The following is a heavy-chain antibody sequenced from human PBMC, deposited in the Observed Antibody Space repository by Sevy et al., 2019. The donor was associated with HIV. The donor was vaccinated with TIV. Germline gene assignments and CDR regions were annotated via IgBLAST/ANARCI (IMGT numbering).Heavy chain of an antibody. CDR3: AKHYIHDIADGWYFDL. D-gene: IGHD6-13*01. Sequence: GESLKISCAASGFTFNNYAMSWVRQAPGKGLEGKGLEWVSTISGGGGGTYYVDSVRGRFTISRDNSKNTLYLQVNSLRVEDTAVYYCAKHYIHDIADGWYFDLWGRGTLVTVSS. V-gene: IGHV3-23*01. J-gene: IGHJ2*01. CDR2: ISGGGGGT. CDR1: GFTFNNYA.